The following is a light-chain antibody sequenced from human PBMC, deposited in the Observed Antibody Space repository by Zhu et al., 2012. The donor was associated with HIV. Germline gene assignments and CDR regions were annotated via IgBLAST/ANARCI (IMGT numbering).Light chain of an antibody. CDR2: AAS. CDR3: QHLTLYPT. J-gene: IGKJ4*01. V-gene: IGKV1-8*01. CDR1: QGISSY. Sequence: AIRMTQSPSSLSASTGDRVTITCRASQGISSYLAWYQQKPGKAPKLLIYAASTLQSGVPSTFSGSGFGTEFTLTISCLQSEDFATYYCQHLTLYPTFGGGSKVEIK.